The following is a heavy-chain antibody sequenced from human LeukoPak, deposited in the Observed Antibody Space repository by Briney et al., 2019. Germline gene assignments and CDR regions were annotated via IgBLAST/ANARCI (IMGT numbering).Heavy chain of an antibody. D-gene: IGHD3-3*01. V-gene: IGHV1-8*03. CDR3: ARKASGSTPSDY. CDR1: GYTFTSYD. CDR2: LNPNSGYT. Sequence: ASVKVSCKASGYTFTSYDINWVRQATGQGLEWMGWLNPNSGYTGYAQKFQGRVTITRNTSISTAYMELSSLRSEDTAVYYCARKASGSTPSDYWGQGTLVTVSS. J-gene: IGHJ4*02.